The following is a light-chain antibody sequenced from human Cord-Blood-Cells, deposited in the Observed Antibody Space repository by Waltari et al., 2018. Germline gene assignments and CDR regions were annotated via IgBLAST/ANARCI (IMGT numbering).Light chain of an antibody. V-gene: IGLV2-14*01. Sequence: SALTQPASVSGSPGQSITISSTGTSSAVGGYNSVSWYQQHPAKAPKLMIYDVSNRPSGVSNRFSGSKSGNTASLTISGLQAEDEADYYCSSYTSSSTYVFGTGTKVTVL. J-gene: IGLJ1*01. CDR3: SSYTSSSTYV. CDR1: SSAVGGYNS. CDR2: DVS.